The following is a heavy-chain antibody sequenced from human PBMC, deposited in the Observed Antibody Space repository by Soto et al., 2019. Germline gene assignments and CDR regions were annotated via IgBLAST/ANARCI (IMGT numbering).Heavy chain of an antibody. CDR1: GFTFSDYY. CDR2: ISSSGSTI. J-gene: IGHJ4*02. V-gene: IGHV3-11*01. CDR3: ARVAHDRMGIVVVISFDY. D-gene: IGHD3-22*01. Sequence: QVPLVESGGGLVKPGGSLRLSCAASGFTFSDYYMSWIRQAPGKGLEWVSYISSSGSTIYYADSVKGRFTISRDNAKNALYLQMNSLRAEDTAVYYGARVAHDRMGIVVVISFDYWGQGTLVTVSS.